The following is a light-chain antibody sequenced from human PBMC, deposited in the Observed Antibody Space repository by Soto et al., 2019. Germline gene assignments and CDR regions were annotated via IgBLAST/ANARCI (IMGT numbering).Light chain of an antibody. CDR2: GAS. CDR1: QSVSNDF. Sequence: LTHTTGVLTFGPAARTEISYSAIQSVSNDFLAWYQQKPGQAPRLLIYGASTRATDVPDRFSGSGSGADFALSICILEPEDFAVYYCQQYGSSPPRTFGQGTRVDIK. V-gene: IGKV3-20*01. CDR3: QQYGSSPPRT. J-gene: IGKJ1*01.